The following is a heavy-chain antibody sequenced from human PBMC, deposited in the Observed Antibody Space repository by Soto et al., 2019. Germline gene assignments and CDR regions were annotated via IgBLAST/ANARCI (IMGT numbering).Heavy chain of an antibody. CDR2: INPSGGST. Sequence: QVQLVQSGAEVKKPGASVTVSCKASGYTFTSYYIHWVRQAPGQGLELMGIINPSGGSTSYAQKFQGRVTMTRDTSTRPVYMGVSGLGSEDTAVYYCARDQEPSTLYYDYYYMDVWGKGTTVTVSS. V-gene: IGHV1-46*03. J-gene: IGHJ6*03. CDR3: ARDQEPSTLYYDYYYMDV. CDR1: GYTFTSYY.